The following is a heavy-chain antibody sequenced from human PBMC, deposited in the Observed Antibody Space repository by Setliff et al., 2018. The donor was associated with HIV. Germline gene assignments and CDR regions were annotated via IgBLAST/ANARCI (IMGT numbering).Heavy chain of an antibody. CDR1: GLTFSNAW. J-gene: IGHJ4*02. V-gene: IGHV3-15*01. CDR2: IKSKKDGETT. Sequence: PGGSLRLSCAASGLTFSNAWMSWVRQAPGEGPEWIGRIKSKKDGETTDYSAPVRGRFVISRDDSRNTMFLQMNSLKTEDTAVYYCTTDASSGWYWYYFDYWGQGTLVTVSS. CDR3: TTDASSGWYWYYFDY. D-gene: IGHD6-19*01.